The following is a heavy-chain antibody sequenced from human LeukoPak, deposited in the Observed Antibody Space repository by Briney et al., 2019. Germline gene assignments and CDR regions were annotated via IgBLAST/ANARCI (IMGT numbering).Heavy chain of an antibody. CDR1: GFTFSSYG. CDR3: AREPPGGYSSSWYLTSYFHH. Sequence: GGSLRLSCAVSGFTFSSYGMHWVRQAPGKGLEWVAVISYDGSNKYYADSVKGRFTISRDNAKNSLYLQMSSLRADDTAVYFCAREPPGGYSSSWYLTSYFHHWGQGTLVIISS. J-gene: IGHJ1*01. D-gene: IGHD6-13*01. V-gene: IGHV3-30*03. CDR2: ISYDGSNK.